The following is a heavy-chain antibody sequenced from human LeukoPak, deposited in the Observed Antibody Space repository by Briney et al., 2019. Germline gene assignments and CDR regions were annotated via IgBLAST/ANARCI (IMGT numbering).Heavy chain of an antibody. CDR2: INPNSGGT. CDR3: ASYDSSGYDQWAFDI. J-gene: IGHJ3*02. D-gene: IGHD3-22*01. V-gene: IGHV1-2*02. CDR1: GYTFTGYY. Sequence: ASVKVSCKASGYTFTGYYMHWVRQAPGQGLEWMGWINPNSGGTNYAQKFQGRVTMTRDTSISTAYMELSRLRSDDTAVYYCASYDSSGYDQWAFDIWGQGTMVTVSS.